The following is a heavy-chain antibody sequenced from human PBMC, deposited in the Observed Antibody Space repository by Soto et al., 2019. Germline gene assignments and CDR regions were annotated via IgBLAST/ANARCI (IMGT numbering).Heavy chain of an antibody. CDR1: GGSISSSGYY. V-gene: IGHV4-39*07. D-gene: IGHD6-19*01. J-gene: IGHJ4*02. CDR3: ARGLGNDFDY. Sequence: SEPLSLTFTVSGGSISSSGYYWGWIRQPPGKGLEWVGSIYYSGSTYYNPSLKSRVTISVDTSKNQFSLKLSSVTAADTAVYYCARGLGNDFDYWGQGTLVTVSS. CDR2: IYYSGST.